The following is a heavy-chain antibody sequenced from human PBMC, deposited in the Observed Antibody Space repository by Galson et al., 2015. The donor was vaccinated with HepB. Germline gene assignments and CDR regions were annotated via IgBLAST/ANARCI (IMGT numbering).Heavy chain of an antibody. J-gene: IGHJ2*01. CDR2: ISGSGGST. Sequence: SLRLSCAASGFTFSSYAMSWVRQAPGKGLEWVSAISGSGGSTYYADSVKGRFTISRDNSKNTLYLLMNSLRAEDTAVYYCAKRHGDPPPYWYFKLWGRGTLVTVSS. D-gene: IGHD4-17*01. CDR1: GFTFSSYA. CDR3: AKRHGDPPPYWYFKL. V-gene: IGHV3-23*01.